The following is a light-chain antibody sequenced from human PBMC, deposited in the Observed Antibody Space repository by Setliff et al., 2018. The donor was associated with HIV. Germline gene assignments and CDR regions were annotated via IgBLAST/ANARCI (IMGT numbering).Light chain of an antibody. Sequence: QSALAQPASVSGSPGQSITISCTGTSSDVGGYNYVFWYQQHPGKAPTLMIHDVTNRPSGVSIRFSGSKSGNTASLTISGLQAEDEADYHCSSYTTSSTLVFGTGTKVTVL. J-gene: IGLJ1*01. CDR1: SSDVGGYNY. CDR3: SSYTTSSTLV. V-gene: IGLV2-14*03. CDR2: DVT.